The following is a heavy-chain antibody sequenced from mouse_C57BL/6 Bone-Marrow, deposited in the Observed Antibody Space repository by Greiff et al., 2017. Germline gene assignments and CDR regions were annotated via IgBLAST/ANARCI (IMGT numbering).Heavy chain of an antibody. CDR3: SRADFDY. CDR2: IRLKSDNYAT. CDR1: GFTFSNYW. J-gene: IGHJ2*01. Sequence: EVQLQESGGGLVQPGGSMKLSCVASGFTFSNYWMNWVRQSPEKGLEWVAQIRLKSDNYATHYAVSGKGRFTISRDDSKSSVYLQMNNLRAEDSGIYYCSRADFDYWGQGTTLTVSS. V-gene: IGHV6-3*01.